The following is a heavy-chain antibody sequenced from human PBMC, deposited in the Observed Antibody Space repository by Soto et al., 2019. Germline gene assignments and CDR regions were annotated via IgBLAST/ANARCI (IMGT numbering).Heavy chain of an antibody. V-gene: IGHV1-46*03. D-gene: IGHD2-15*01. CDR2: ISPSGGST. CDR1: GYTFTSHY. Sequence: QVQLVQSGPEVKKPGASVKVSCKASGYTFTSHYIHWVRQAPGQGLAWMGIISPSGGSTSYAQKFQGRVTMTRDTSTSTVYMELSSLKSEDTAVYYCTIRYCCGGGCTGLDPWGQGTLVTVSS. CDR3: TIRYCCGGGCTGLDP. J-gene: IGHJ5*02.